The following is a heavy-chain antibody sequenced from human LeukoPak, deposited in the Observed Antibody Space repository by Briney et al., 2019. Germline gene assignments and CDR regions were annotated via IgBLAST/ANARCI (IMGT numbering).Heavy chain of an antibody. D-gene: IGHD3-10*01. V-gene: IGHV1-18*04. J-gene: IGHJ6*04. Sequence: ASVRVSCKASGYTFTSYGISWVRQAPGQGLERMGWISAYNGNTNYAQKLQGRVTMTTDTSTSTAYMELRSLRSDDTAVYYCARSYGSGSYLLYYYYYGMDVWGKGTTVTVSS. CDR1: GYTFTSYG. CDR2: ISAYNGNT. CDR3: ARSYGSGSYLLYYYYYGMDV.